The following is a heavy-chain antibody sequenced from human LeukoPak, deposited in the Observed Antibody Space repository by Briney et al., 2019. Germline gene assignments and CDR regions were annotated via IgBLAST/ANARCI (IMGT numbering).Heavy chain of an antibody. Sequence: GASVKVSCKAYGYTFTAYYMHWVRQAPGQGLEWMGWINPNSGGTYYAQKFQGRVTMTSDTSISTAYMELSRLRSDNTAVYYCARDLYGGTSATFDYWGQGTLVTVSS. CDR2: INPNSGGT. J-gene: IGHJ4*02. CDR1: GYTFTAYY. D-gene: IGHD4-23*01. V-gene: IGHV1-2*02. CDR3: ARDLYGGTSATFDY.